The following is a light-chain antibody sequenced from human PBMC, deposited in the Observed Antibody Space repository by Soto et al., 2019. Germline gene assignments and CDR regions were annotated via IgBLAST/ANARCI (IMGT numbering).Light chain of an antibody. Sequence: QSVLTQPPSVSGAPGQRVTISCTGSSSNIGAGYDVHWYQQLPGTAPKLLIYGNSNRPSGVPDRFSGSGSGTSVSLAISGLRSEDEADYFCAAWDDSLSAWVFGGGTKVTVL. V-gene: IGLV1-40*01. CDR2: GNS. CDR1: SSNIGAGYD. CDR3: AAWDDSLSAWV. J-gene: IGLJ3*02.